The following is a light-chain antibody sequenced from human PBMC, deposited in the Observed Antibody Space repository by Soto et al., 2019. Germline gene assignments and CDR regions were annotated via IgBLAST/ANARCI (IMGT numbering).Light chain of an antibody. CDR1: QSVSSSY. CDR3: QQYGSSP. J-gene: IGKJ4*01. Sequence: EIVLTQSPGTPSLSPGERATLSCRASQSVSSSYLAWYQQTPGQAPRLLIYGASSRATGIPDRFSGSGSGTDFPLTISRLEPEDFAVYYCQQYGSSPFGGGTKVEIK. CDR2: GAS. V-gene: IGKV3-20*01.